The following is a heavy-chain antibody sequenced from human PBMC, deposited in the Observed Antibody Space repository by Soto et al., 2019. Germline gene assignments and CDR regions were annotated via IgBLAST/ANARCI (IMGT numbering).Heavy chain of an antibody. CDR3: AKGAVSWIQLTYFDY. D-gene: IGHD5-18*01. Sequence: EVQLLESGGGLVQPGGSLRLSCAASGFTFSSYAMSWVRQAPGKGLEWVSAISRSGGSTYYADSVKGRFTISRDNSKNLLDLQMNSLRAEETAVDYCAKGAVSWIQLTYFDYWGQRTLVTVSS. CDR2: ISRSGGST. CDR1: GFTFSSYA. J-gene: IGHJ4*02. V-gene: IGHV3-23*01.